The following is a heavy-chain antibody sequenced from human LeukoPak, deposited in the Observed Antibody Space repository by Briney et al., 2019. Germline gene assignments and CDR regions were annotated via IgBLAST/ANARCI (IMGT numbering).Heavy chain of an antibody. Sequence: SETLSLTCTVSGGSISSGGYYWSWIRQHPGKGLEWIGSIYYSGSTYYNPSLKSRVTISVDTSKNQFSLKLSSVTAADTAVYYCARVVTIYLTPTYFHYWGQGTLVTVSS. J-gene: IGHJ4*02. CDR2: IYYSGST. CDR1: GGSISSGGYY. D-gene: IGHD3-9*01. CDR3: ARVVTIYLTPTYFHY. V-gene: IGHV4-39*07.